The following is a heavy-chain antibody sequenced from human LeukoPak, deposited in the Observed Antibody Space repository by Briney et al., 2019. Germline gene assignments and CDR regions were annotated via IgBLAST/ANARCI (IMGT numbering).Heavy chain of an antibody. Sequence: GESLKISCKGYGYSFSSYWIAWVRQAPGKGLEWMGVIYPRGSRTTYSPSFQGQVTFSADKSISTAYLQWSSLKASDTAIYYCARHLSSITSSPNYWGPGTLVTVSS. CDR3: ARHLSSITSSPNY. J-gene: IGHJ4*02. CDR1: GYSFSSYW. CDR2: IYPRGSRT. D-gene: IGHD2-2*01. V-gene: IGHV5-51*01.